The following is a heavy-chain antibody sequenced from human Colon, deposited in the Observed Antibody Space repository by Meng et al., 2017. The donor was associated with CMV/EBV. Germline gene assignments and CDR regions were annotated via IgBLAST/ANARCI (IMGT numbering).Heavy chain of an antibody. V-gene: IGHV3-7*01. Sequence: GESLKISCVASGFTFSNNWMSWVRQVPGKGLEWLANIKEDGSEEYYVDSVKGRFTISRDNAKNTVFLQMNSLRAEDTAVYYCALRLRNSDGMDVWGQGTTVTVSS. CDR1: GFTFSNNW. CDR2: IKEDGSEE. CDR3: ALRLRNSDGMDV. D-gene: IGHD3-16*01. J-gene: IGHJ6*02.